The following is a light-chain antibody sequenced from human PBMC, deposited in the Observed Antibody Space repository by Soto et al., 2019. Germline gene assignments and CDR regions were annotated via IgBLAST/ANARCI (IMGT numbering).Light chain of an antibody. Sequence: DLQMTQSPSPLSASIGDRVTITCRASQSIDNWLAWYQQKPGKAPHLLIYDASRLETGVPSRFSGSGSGTEFTLTISSLQADDFATYFCQHYNGYPYTFGPGTKLEIK. CDR3: QHYNGYPYT. CDR2: DAS. V-gene: IGKV1-5*01. CDR1: QSIDNW. J-gene: IGKJ2*01.